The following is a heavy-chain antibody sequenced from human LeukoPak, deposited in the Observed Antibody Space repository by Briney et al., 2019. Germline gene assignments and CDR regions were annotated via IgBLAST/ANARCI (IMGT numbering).Heavy chain of an antibody. J-gene: IGHJ4*02. V-gene: IGHV3-7*01. D-gene: IGHD7-27*01. CDR3: ARVGANHWGSANFFDY. CDR2: IKQDGSEK. Sequence: GGSLRLSCAASGFTFSSYWMSWVRQAPGKGLEWVANIKQDGSEKYYVDSVKGRFTISRDNAKNSLYLQMNSLRAEDTAVYYCARVGANHWGSANFFDYWGQGILVTVSS. CDR1: GFTFSSYW.